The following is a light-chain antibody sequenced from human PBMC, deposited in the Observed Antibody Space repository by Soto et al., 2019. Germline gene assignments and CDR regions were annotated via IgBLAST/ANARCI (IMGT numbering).Light chain of an antibody. Sequence: EIVLTQSPGTLSLSPGEGATLSCRASQSVRSGALAWYQQKPGQAPRLLIDGASSRATDIPDRFSGSGSGKHFTLTISRLEPEDFAVYYCHQYADSPHTFGQGTKLEIK. J-gene: IGKJ2*01. CDR3: HQYADSPHT. V-gene: IGKV3-20*01. CDR1: QSVRSGA. CDR2: GAS.